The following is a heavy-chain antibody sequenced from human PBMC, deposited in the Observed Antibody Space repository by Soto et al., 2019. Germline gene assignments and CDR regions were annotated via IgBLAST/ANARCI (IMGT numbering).Heavy chain of an antibody. CDR1: GFSFSTW. Sequence: EVPLVESGGGVVQPGGSLRLSCVASGFSFSTWMHWVREAPGKGLEWLSRINSDGSSISYADFVKGRFTVSRDNDKNTLYLQIDSRTVEDTAVYYCTRGASGYGNFDYWGQGVLLTVS. V-gene: IGHV3-74*01. CDR3: TRGASGYGNFDY. CDR2: INSDGSSI. J-gene: IGHJ4*02. D-gene: IGHD5-12*01.